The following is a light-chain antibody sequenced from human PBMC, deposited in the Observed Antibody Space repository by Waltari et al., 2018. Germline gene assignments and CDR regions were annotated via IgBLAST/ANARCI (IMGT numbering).Light chain of an antibody. CDR2: DVN. V-gene: IGLV2-23*02. CDR1: SSNVGGYTL. Sequence: QSALTQPASVSGSPGQSITISCTGTSSNVGGYTLVSWYQQHPGKAPQLIIYDVNKRPSGISHRLSGSKSGNTASLTISGLQADDESDYYCCSYAGDSTLIFGGGTKLTVL. CDR3: CSYAGDSTLI. J-gene: IGLJ2*01.